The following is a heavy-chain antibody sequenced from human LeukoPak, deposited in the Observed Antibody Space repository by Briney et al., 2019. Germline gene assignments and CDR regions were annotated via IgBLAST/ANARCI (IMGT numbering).Heavy chain of an antibody. Sequence: PSETLSLTCTVSGGSISSSSYYWGWIRQPPGKGLEWIGSIYYSGSTNYNPSLKSRVTISVDTSKNQFSLKLSSVTAADTAVYYCARVRSDDTLPPWYFDLWGRGTLVTVSS. CDR2: IYYSGST. D-gene: IGHD3-22*01. J-gene: IGHJ2*01. CDR1: GGSISSSSYY. CDR3: ARVRSDDTLPPWYFDL. V-gene: IGHV4-39*07.